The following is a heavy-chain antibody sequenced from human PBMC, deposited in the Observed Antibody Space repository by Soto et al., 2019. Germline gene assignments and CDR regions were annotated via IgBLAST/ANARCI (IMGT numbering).Heavy chain of an antibody. Sequence: GGSLRLSCAASGFTFSSYGMHWVRQAPGKGLEWVAVIWYDGSNKYYADSVKGRFTISRDNSKNTLYLQMNSLRAEDTAVYYCARDCDILKRTYYDFWSQLNYYYGMDVWGQGTTVTVSS. V-gene: IGHV3-33*01. CDR1: GFTFSSYG. J-gene: IGHJ6*02. D-gene: IGHD3-3*01. CDR3: ARDCDILKRTYYDFWSQLNYYYGMDV. CDR2: IWYDGSNK.